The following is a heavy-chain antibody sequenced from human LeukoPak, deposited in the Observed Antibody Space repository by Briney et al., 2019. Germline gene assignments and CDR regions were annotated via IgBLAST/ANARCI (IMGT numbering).Heavy chain of an antibody. CDR1: GGTFSIYA. CDR2: IIPIFGTA. Sequence: SLSLSSTPSGGTFSIYAISWVRPAPGQGLGWMGRIIPIFGTANYAQQFQGRVTITADKSTSTAYMELSSLRSADTAVYYCARVGTSAQYQLLSSSYYFDYWGQGTLVTVSS. V-gene: IGHV1-69*06. D-gene: IGHD2-2*01. CDR3: ARVGTSAQYQLLSSSYYFDY. J-gene: IGHJ4*02.